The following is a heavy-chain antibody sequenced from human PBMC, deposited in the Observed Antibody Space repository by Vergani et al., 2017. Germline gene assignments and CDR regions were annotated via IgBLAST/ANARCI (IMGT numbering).Heavy chain of an antibody. V-gene: IGHV4-39*01. CDR1: GASIRSSNYY. CDR2: IYYSGST. D-gene: IGHD6-19*01. CDR3: ARHSTVEWLVKLGWLDP. J-gene: IGHJ5*02. Sequence: QLQLQESGPGLVKPSATLSLTCSVSGASIRSSNYYWGWIRQPPGKGLEWIACIYYSGSTSYNPSLKSRVTISVDTSKNQFSLKLCSVTAAETAVYFCARHSTVEWLVKLGWLDPGGKGILVTVSS.